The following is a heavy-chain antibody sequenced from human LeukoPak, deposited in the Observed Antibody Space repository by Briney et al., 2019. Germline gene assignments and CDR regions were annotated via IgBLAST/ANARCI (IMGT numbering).Heavy chain of an antibody. CDR1: GGSISSYY. D-gene: IGHD3-22*01. V-gene: IGHV4-59*01. J-gene: IGHJ5*02. CDR3: ARERPDYDSSAYYYSAGFDP. Sequence: SETLSLTCIVSGGSISSYYWSWIRQPPGKGLEWIGYFYYSGNTNYNPSLKSRVTISIDTSKNQLSLKLNSVTAADTAVYYCARERPDYDSSAYYYSAGFDPWGQGTLVTVSS. CDR2: FYYSGNT.